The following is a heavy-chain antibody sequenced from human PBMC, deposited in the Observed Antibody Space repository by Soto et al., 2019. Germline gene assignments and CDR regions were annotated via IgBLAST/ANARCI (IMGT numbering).Heavy chain of an antibody. Sequence: EEPLVESGGGLVQPGGSLKLSCAASGFTLSGSAIHWVRQASGKGLEWVGRIRSKANNYATAYAASVKGRFTISRADVDXXAYLQMNSLKTEDTAVYYCTRPSEDRSGYAWFLDLWGRGTLVTVSS. CDR1: GFTLSGSA. V-gene: IGHV3-73*02. D-gene: IGHD3-22*01. J-gene: IGHJ2*01. CDR3: TRPSEDRSGYAWFLDL. CDR2: IRSKANNYAT.